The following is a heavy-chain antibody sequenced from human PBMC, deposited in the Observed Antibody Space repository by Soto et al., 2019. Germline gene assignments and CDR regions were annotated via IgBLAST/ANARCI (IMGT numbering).Heavy chain of an antibody. J-gene: IGHJ4*02. CDR3: APASGHYFDY. V-gene: IGHV5-51*01. CDR2: IYLGDSDT. D-gene: IGHD6-19*01. Sequence: PGESLKISCEGSGYKFSSYWIVWVRQMPGKGLEWMGIIYLGDSDTIYSPSFQGQVTISADKSINTAYLRWSSLKASDTAMYYCAPASGHYFDYWGQGTLVTVSS. CDR1: GYKFSSYW.